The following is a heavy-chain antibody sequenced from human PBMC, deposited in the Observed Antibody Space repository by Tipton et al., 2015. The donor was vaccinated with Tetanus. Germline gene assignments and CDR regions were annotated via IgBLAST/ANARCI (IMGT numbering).Heavy chain of an antibody. Sequence: LGLSCAASRFTFSSYSMNWVRQAPGKGLEWVSSISSSGAYIYFADSVKGRFTISRDNAKNSLYLQMNSLRAEDTAVYYCARDPNANYYGSGSYLFDLWGRGTLVTVSS. CDR2: ISSSGAYI. CDR1: RFTFSSYS. J-gene: IGHJ2*01. V-gene: IGHV3-21*01. D-gene: IGHD3-10*01. CDR3: ARDPNANYYGSGSYLFDL.